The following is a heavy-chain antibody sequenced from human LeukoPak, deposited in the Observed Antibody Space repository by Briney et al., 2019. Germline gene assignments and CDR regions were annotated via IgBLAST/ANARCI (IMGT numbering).Heavy chain of an antibody. D-gene: IGHD2-2*01. Sequence: GGTLRLSCAASGFTFDDYAMHWVRQAPGKGLEWVSGISWNSGSIGYADSVKGRFTISRDNAKNPLYLQMNSLRAEDTAVYYCARDKIYCSSTSCYFRPFSFDYWGQGTLVTVSS. CDR3: ARDKIYCSSTSCYFRPFSFDY. J-gene: IGHJ4*02. CDR2: ISWNSGSI. V-gene: IGHV3-9*01. CDR1: GFTFDDYA.